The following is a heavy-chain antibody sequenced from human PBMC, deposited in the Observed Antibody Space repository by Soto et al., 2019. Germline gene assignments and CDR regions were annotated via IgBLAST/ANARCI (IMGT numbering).Heavy chain of an antibody. CDR2: ISGSGTDT. CDR3: AKNCGGNCYSTSRIVFQH. D-gene: IGHD2-21*01. V-gene: IGHV3-23*01. CDR1: GFTFSSYA. J-gene: IGHJ1*01. Sequence: HPGGSLRLSCAASGFTFSSYAMSWVRQAPGKGLEWVSAISGSGTDTKYADSVKGRSTISRDDSKNTVYLQVNSLRGEDTAVYYCAKNCGGNCYSTSRIVFQHWGQGTQVTVSS.